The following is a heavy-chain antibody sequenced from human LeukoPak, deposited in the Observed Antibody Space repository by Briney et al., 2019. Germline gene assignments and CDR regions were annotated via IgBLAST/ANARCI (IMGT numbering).Heavy chain of an antibody. V-gene: IGHV4-31*03. Sequence: PSETLSLTCTVSGGSISSGGYYWSWIRQHPGKGLEWIGYIYYSRSTYYNPSLKSRVTISVDTSKNQFSLKLSSVTAADTAVYYCARVVGTSHGFDYWGQGTLVTVSS. CDR2: IYYSRST. CDR1: GGSISSGGYY. D-gene: IGHD1-14*01. CDR3: ARVVGTSHGFDY. J-gene: IGHJ4*02.